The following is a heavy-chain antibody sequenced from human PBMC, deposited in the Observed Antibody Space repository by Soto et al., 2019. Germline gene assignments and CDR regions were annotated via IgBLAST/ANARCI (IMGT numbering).Heavy chain of an antibody. CDR2: IIPIFGTA. V-gene: IGHV1-69*12. Sequence: QVQLVQSGAEVKKPGSSVKVSCKASGGTFSSYAISWVRQAPGQGLEWMGGIIPIFGTANYAQKFQGRVTITADESTSTAYMGLSSLRSEDTAVYYCASLSPYRRVVVVAATHWFDPWGQGTLVTVSS. CDR1: GGTFSSYA. D-gene: IGHD2-15*01. CDR3: ASLSPYRRVVVVAATHWFDP. J-gene: IGHJ5*02.